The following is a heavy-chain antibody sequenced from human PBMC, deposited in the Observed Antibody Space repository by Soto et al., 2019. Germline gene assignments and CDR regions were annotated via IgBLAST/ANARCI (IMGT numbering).Heavy chain of an antibody. CDR1: GFTFSSYA. Sequence: GGSLRLSCAASGFTFSSYAMSWVRQAPGKGLEWVSAISGSGGSTYYADSLKSRVTMSVDTSKNQISLKFSSVAAADTAVYYCTSANWYSEYWGQGTLVTVSS. CDR3: TSANWYSEY. J-gene: IGHJ4*02. D-gene: IGHD7-27*01. V-gene: IGHV3-23*01. CDR2: ISGSGGST.